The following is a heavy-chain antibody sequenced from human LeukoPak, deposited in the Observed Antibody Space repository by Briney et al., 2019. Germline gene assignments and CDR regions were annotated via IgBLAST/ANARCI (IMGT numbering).Heavy chain of an antibody. CDR3: ARDQSEAVAGTGWFDP. D-gene: IGHD6-19*01. CDR2: IYYSGST. CDR1: GGSISSYY. Sequence: PSETLSLTCTVSGGSISSYYWSWIRQPPGKGLEWIGYIYYSGSTNYNPSLKSRVTISVDTSKNQFSLELSSVTAADTAVYYCARDQSEAVAGTGWFDPWGQGTLVTVSS. J-gene: IGHJ5*02. V-gene: IGHV4-59*01.